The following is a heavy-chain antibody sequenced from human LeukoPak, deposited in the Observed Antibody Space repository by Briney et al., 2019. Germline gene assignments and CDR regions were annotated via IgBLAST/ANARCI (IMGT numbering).Heavy chain of an antibody. V-gene: IGHV3-23*01. CDR1: GFTFSSHA. Sequence: GGSLRLSCAASGFTFSSHAMSWVRQAPGKGLEWVSAISGSGGSTYYADSVKGRFTISRDNSKNTLYLQMNSLRAEDTAVYYCAKSGIAAAGTFRSYYYYGMDVWGKGTTVTVSS. CDR3: AKSGIAAAGTFRSYYYYGMDV. J-gene: IGHJ6*04. D-gene: IGHD6-13*01. CDR2: ISGSGGST.